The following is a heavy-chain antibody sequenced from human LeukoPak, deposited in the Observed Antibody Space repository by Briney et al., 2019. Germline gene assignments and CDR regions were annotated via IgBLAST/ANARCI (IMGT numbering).Heavy chain of an antibody. D-gene: IGHD2-2*01. J-gene: IGHJ5*02. CDR2: IYYSGST. Sequence: SETLSLTCTVSGGSIRSNSYYWGWIRQPPGKGLEWIGSIYYSGSTYYNPSLKSRVTISVDTSKNQFSLKLSSVTAADTAVYYCARRPGWYQGWFDPWGQGTLVTVSS. CDR3: ARRPGWYQGWFDP. CDR1: GGSIRSNSYY. V-gene: IGHV4-39*07.